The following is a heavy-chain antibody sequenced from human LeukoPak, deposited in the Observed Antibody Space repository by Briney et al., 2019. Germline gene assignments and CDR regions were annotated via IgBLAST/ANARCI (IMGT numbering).Heavy chain of an antibody. Sequence: PSETLSLTCTVSGGSISSGSYYWSWIRQPAGKGLEWIGRIYTSGSTNYNPSLKSRVTISVDTSKNQFSLKLSSVTAADTAVYYCARDFRHTSPHIDAFDIWGQGTMVTVSP. CDR3: ARDFRHTSPHIDAFDI. CDR1: GGSISSGSYY. CDR2: IYTSGST. D-gene: IGHD2-2*01. J-gene: IGHJ3*02. V-gene: IGHV4-61*02.